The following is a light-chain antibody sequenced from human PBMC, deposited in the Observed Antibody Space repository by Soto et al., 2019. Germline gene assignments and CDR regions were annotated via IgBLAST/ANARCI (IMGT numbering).Light chain of an antibody. CDR2: DAS. Sequence: EIVMSQSPATLSLSPGERATLSWRASQSVGKYLVWYQQKPGQAPRLLIYDASNRATGIPARFSGSGSGTDFTLTISSLEPEDFAVYYCQQRSNWPFTFGQGTRLEIK. J-gene: IGKJ5*01. CDR1: QSVGKY. V-gene: IGKV3-11*01. CDR3: QQRSNWPFT.